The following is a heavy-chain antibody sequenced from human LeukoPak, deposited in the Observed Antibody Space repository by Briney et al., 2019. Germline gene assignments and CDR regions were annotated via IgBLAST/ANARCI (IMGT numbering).Heavy chain of an antibody. CDR2: ISAYNGDT. J-gene: IGHJ4*02. Sequence: ASVTVSCKASGYTFSNSGISWVRQTPGQGLAWMGWISAYNGDTNYAQKFQGRVTMTTDTSTSTAYMGLRSLRSDDTAVYYCARDSGTYSYFDYWGQGTLVTVSS. CDR1: GYTFSNSG. CDR3: ARDSGTYSYFDY. D-gene: IGHD1-26*01. V-gene: IGHV1-18*01.